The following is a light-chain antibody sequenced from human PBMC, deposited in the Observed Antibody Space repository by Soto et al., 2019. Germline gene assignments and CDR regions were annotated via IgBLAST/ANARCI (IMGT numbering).Light chain of an antibody. V-gene: IGKV3-20*01. CDR3: QQYGSSPKT. CDR2: GAS. Sequence: EVVLTQSPGTLSLSPGERATLSCRASQSVSSSYLAWYQQKPGQAPRLLIYGASSRATGIPDRFSGSGSGTDFTLTISRLEPEAFAAYYCQQYGSSPKTFGQGTKVDIK. CDR1: QSVSSSY. J-gene: IGKJ1*01.